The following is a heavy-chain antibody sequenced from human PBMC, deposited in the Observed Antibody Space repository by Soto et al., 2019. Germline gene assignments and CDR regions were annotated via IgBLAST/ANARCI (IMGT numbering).Heavy chain of an antibody. CDR2: IKSNAAGGAI. CDR1: GFSFRDAW. V-gene: IGHV3-15*07. CDR3: TTDGSFGGVVVAFHL. D-gene: IGHD3-10*01. Sequence: EVQMVESGGGLVKPGGSLRLSCAVSGFSFRDAWMNWVRQAPGKGLEWVGRIKSNAAGGAIDYAAPGKGRFTISRDDSKSTLYLQINSLKTADTAMYYCTTDGSFGGVVVAFHLWGQGTMLSVSS. J-gene: IGHJ3*01.